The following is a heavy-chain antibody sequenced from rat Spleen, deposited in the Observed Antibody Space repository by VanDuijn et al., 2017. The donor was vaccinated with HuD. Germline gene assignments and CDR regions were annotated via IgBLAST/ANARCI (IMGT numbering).Heavy chain of an antibody. V-gene: IGHV5-29*01. Sequence: EVKLVESGGGLVQPGRSLKLSCAASGFTFSNYGMAWVRQAPKKGLEWVAYISYDGGSTYYRDSVKGRFTISRDNAKSTLYLQMDSLRSEDSATYYCARPYNNYFDYWGQGVMVTVSS. D-gene: IGHD1-10*01. J-gene: IGHJ2*01. CDR3: ARPYNNYFDY. CDR2: ISYDGGST. CDR1: GFTFSNYG.